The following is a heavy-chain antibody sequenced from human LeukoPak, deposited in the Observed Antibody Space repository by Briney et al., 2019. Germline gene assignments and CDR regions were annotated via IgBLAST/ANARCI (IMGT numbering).Heavy chain of an antibody. CDR2: INGDGSTT. V-gene: IGHV3-74*01. Sequence: GGSLRLSCAASGFTFSSDWMHWVRQVPGKGLVWVSRINGDGSTTAYADSVKGRFTISRDNAKNTLYLQMNSLRAEDTAVYYRTRGAAPQAYWGQGTLVTVSS. D-gene: IGHD2-15*01. J-gene: IGHJ4*02. CDR1: GFTFSSDW. CDR3: TRGAAPQAY.